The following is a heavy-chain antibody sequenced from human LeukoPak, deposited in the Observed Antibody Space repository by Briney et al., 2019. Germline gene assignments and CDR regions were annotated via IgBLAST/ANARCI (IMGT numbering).Heavy chain of an antibody. V-gene: IGHV1-8*01. Sequence: ASVKVSCKASGYTFTSYGINWVRQATGQGLEWMGWMNPNSGNTGYAQKFQGRVTMTRNTSISTAYMELSSLRSEDTAVYYCARGSYVRTMVRGVITYFQHWGQGTLVTVSS. CDR3: ARGSYVRTMVRGVITYFQH. CDR1: GYTFTSYG. J-gene: IGHJ1*01. D-gene: IGHD3-10*01. CDR2: MNPNSGNT.